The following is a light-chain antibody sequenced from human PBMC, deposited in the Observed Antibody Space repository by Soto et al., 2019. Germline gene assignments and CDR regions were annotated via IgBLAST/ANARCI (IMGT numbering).Light chain of an antibody. CDR1: TSDVGGYNS. Sequence: QSALTQPASVSGSPGQSITISCTGTTSDVGGYNSVSWYQQHPGKAPKLIIYDVTYRPSGVSNRFSGSKSGNTASLTISGLQAEDEADYHCSSYTGSTVVFGGGTQLTVL. CDR3: SSYTGSTVV. J-gene: IGLJ2*01. V-gene: IGLV2-14*01. CDR2: DVT.